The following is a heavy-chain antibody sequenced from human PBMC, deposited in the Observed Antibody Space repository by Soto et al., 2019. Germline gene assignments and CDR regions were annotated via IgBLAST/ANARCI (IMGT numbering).Heavy chain of an antibody. CDR1: GGSISSGGYY. J-gene: IGHJ5*02. CDR3: ARGPSVTYDYFYSTGKFDP. CDR2: IYYSGST. V-gene: IGHV4-31*03. D-gene: IGHD4-17*01. Sequence: SETLSLTCTVSGGSISSGGYYWSWIRQHPGKGLEWIGYIYYSGSTYYNPSLKSRVTISVDTSKNQFSLKLSSVTAADTAVYYCARGPSVTYDYFYSTGKFDPWGQGTLVTVSS.